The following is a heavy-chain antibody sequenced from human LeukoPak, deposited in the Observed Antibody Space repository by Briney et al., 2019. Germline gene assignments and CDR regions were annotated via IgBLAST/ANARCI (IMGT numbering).Heavy chain of an antibody. V-gene: IGHV4-39*07. Sequence: SETLSLTCTVSGGSISSSSYYWGWIRQPPGKGLEWIGSIYYSGSTYYNPSLKSRVTISVDTSKNQFSLKLSSVTAADTAVYYCARAGPLTYYDYVWGSYRPNANYYFDYWGQGTLVTVSS. J-gene: IGHJ4*02. D-gene: IGHD3-16*02. CDR1: GGSISSSSYY. CDR2: IYYSGST. CDR3: ARAGPLTYYDYVWGSYRPNANYYFDY.